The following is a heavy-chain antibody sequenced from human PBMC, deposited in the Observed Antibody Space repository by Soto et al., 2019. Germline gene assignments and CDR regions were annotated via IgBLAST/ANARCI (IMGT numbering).Heavy chain of an antibody. J-gene: IGHJ6*02. CDR2: MNSNSGNT. Sequence: ASVKVSCKASGYTFTSYDINWVRQATGQGLEWMGWMNSNSGNTGYAQKFQGRVTMTRNTSISTAYMELSSLRSEDTAVYYCARGRAVTTFDYYYGMDVWGQGTTVTVFS. CDR3: ARGRAVTTFDYYYGMDV. V-gene: IGHV1-8*01. CDR1: GYTFTSYD. D-gene: IGHD4-4*01.